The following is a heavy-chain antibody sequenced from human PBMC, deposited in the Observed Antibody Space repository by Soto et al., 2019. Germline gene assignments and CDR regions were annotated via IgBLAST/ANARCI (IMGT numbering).Heavy chain of an antibody. CDR2: IYYSGST. D-gene: IGHD2-15*01. Sequence: NPSETLSLTCTVSGGSISSYYWSWIRQPPGKGLEWIGYIYYSGSTNYNPSLKSRVTISVDTSKNQFSLKLSSVTAADTAVYYCARGSRVAATLYFDYWGQGTLVTVSS. CDR1: GGSISSYY. CDR3: ARGSRVAATLYFDY. J-gene: IGHJ4*02. V-gene: IGHV4-59*08.